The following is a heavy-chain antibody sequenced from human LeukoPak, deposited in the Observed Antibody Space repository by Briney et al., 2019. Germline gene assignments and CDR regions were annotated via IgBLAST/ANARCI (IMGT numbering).Heavy chain of an antibody. CDR1: GFTFSSYG. V-gene: IGHV3-30*02. J-gene: IGHJ4*02. Sequence: GGSLRLSCAASGFTFSSYGMHWVRQAPGKGLEWVAFIRYDGSNKYYADSVKGRFTISRDNSKNTLYLQMNSLRAEDTAAYYCAKEFYGVVPAASGYFNYWGQGTLVTVSS. D-gene: IGHD2-2*01. CDR2: IRYDGSNK. CDR3: AKEFYGVVPAASGYFNY.